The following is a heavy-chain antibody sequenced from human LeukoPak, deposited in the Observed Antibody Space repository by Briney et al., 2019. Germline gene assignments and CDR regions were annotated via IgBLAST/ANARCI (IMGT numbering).Heavy chain of an antibody. D-gene: IGHD3-10*01. CDR2: IKHSGST. J-gene: IGHJ6*03. CDR1: GGSFSGYY. Sequence: SETLSLTCAVYGGSFSGYYWSWIRQPPGKGLEWIGEIKHSGSTNYNPSLKSRVTISVDTSKNQFSLKLSSVTAADTAVYYCARGLRITMVRGYYYMDVWGKGTTVTVSS. CDR3: ARGLRITMVRGYYYMDV. V-gene: IGHV4-34*01.